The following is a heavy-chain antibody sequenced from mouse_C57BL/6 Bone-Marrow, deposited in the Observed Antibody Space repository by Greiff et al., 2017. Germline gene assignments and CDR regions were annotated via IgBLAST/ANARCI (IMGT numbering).Heavy chain of an antibody. CDR1: GYTFTDYY. V-gene: IGHV1-76*01. J-gene: IGHJ2*01. CDR2: LYPGSGNT. D-gene: IGHD3-1*01. CDR3: TRREALGYYFDY. Sequence: QVQLQQSGAELVRPGASVKLSCKASGYTFTDYYINWVKQRPGQGLEWIARLYPGSGNTYYNEKFKGKATLTAETSSSTAYMQLSSLTSEDSAVYFCTRREALGYYFDYWGQGTTLTVSS.